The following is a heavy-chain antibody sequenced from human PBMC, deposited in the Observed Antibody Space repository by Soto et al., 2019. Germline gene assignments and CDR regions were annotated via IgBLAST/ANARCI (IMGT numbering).Heavy chain of an antibody. J-gene: IGHJ4*02. CDR3: AKDRVTVAGTEGY. Sequence: HPGGSLRLSCAASGFIFNEYGMHWVRQAPGKGLEWVAVIWYDGSNKYYADSVKGRFTFSRDNSKNTMSLQMNSLRAEDTAVYYCAKDRVTVAGTEGYWGQGTLVTVSS. CDR2: IWYDGSNK. CDR1: GFIFNEYG. D-gene: IGHD6-19*01. V-gene: IGHV3-33*03.